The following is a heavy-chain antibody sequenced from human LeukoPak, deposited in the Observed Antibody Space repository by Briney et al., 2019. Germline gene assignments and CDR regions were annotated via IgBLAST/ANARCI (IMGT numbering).Heavy chain of an antibody. CDR3: APRIAVAGSDFDY. CDR1: GYTFTGYY. D-gene: IGHD6-19*01. J-gene: IGHJ4*02. CDR2: INPNSGGT. Sequence: ASVKVSCKASGYTFTGYYMHWVRQAPGQGLEWMGWINPNSGGTNYAQKFQGRVTMTRDTSSSTAYMELSRLRSDDTAVYYCAPRIAVAGSDFDYWGQGTLVTVSS. V-gene: IGHV1-2*02.